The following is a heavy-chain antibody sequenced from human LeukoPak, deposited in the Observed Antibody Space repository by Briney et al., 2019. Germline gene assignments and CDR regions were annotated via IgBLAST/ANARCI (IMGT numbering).Heavy chain of an antibody. Sequence: ASVKVSCKVSGYTFTSYGISWVRQAPGQGLEGMGWISAYNGNTNYAQKLQGRVTMTTDTSTSTAYMELRSLRSDDTAVYYCARDRVITFGGVIVPNFYYYGMDVWGQGTTVTVSS. J-gene: IGHJ6*02. CDR1: GYTFTSYG. CDR3: ARDRVITFGGVIVPNFYYYGMDV. CDR2: ISAYNGNT. D-gene: IGHD3-16*02. V-gene: IGHV1-18*01.